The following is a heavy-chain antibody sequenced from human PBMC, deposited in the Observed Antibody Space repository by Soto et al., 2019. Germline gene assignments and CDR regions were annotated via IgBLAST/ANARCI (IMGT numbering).Heavy chain of an antibody. Sequence: EVQLVESGGGLVQPGGSLKLSCAASGFTFSGSAMHWVRQASGKGLEWVGRIRSKANNYATAYAASVKGRFTISRDDSKNTAYLQMNSLKTEDTAVYYCTRHGYSSGWKDYWGQGTLVTVSS. CDR3: TRHGYSSGWKDY. D-gene: IGHD6-19*01. J-gene: IGHJ4*02. CDR1: GFTFSGSA. V-gene: IGHV3-73*02. CDR2: IRSKANNYAT.